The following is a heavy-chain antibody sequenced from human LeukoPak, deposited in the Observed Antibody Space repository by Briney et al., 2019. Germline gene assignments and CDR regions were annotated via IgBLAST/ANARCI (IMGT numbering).Heavy chain of an antibody. D-gene: IGHD2-8*01. J-gene: IGHJ2*01. CDR1: GGSISSSSYY. CDR2: INHSGST. Sequence: NPSETLSLTCTVSGGSISSSSYYWGWIRQPPGKGLEWIGEINHSGSTNYNPSLKSRVTISVDTSKKQFSLKLSSVTAADTAVYYCARLEPSVYARRFDLWGRGTLVTVSS. V-gene: IGHV4-39*07. CDR3: ARLEPSVYARRFDL.